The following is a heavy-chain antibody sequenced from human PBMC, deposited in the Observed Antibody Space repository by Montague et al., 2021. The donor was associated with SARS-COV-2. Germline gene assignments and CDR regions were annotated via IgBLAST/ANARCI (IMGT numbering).Heavy chain of an antibody. CDR3: ARDIAVAGLFDY. D-gene: IGHD6-19*01. CDR1: GGSFSGYY. V-gene: IGHV4-4*08. J-gene: IGHJ4*02. CDR2: ISISGST. Sequence: SETLSLTCAVYGGSFSGYYWSWIRQPPGKGLEWIGRISISGSTNYNPSLKSRVTISVDTSKNRFSLKLSSVTAADTAVYYCARDIAVAGLFDYWGQGTLVTVSS.